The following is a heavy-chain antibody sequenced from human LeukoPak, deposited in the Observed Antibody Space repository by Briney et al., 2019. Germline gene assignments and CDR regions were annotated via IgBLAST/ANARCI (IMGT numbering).Heavy chain of an antibody. J-gene: IGHJ4*02. D-gene: IGHD6-19*01. CDR1: GGSINTYY. V-gene: IGHV4-59*08. CDR3: ARHGSGWSFDY. CDR2: IYSSGTT. Sequence: PSETLSLTCTVSGGSINTYYWGWIRQSPGKGLEWIGYIYSSGTTNYNPSLKSRVTMSIDTSENQFSLKLSSVTAEDTALYYCARHGSGWSFDYWGRGALVTVSS.